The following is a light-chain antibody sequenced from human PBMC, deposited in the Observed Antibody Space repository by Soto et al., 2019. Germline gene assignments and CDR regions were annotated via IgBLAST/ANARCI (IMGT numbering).Light chain of an antibody. J-gene: IGKJ1*01. CDR2: AAS. V-gene: IGKV1-39*01. CDR3: QQSYSTPGT. Sequence: DIQINQSPSSLSASVGDRVTITCRASQSISSYLNWYQQKPGKAPKLLIYAASSLQSGVPSRFSGSGSGTDFTLTISSLQPEDFATYYCQQSYSTPGTFGQGTRWIS. CDR1: QSISSY.